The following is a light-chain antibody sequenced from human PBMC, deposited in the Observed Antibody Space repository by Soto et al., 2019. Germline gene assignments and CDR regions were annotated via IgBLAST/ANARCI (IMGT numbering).Light chain of an antibody. CDR3: QQYGSSPTT. J-gene: IGKJ1*01. Sequence: EIVLTQSPGTLSLSPGERATLSCRASQSVSSSYLAWYQQKPGQAPRLLIYGASSRATGIPDRFSGSGSGTDFTLTISRLEPEDFAVYYCQQYGSSPTTFGQGTKVHIK. CDR2: GAS. V-gene: IGKV3-20*01. CDR1: QSVSSSY.